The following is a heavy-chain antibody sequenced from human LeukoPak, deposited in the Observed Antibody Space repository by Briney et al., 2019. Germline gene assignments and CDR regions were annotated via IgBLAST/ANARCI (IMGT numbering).Heavy chain of an antibody. J-gene: IGHJ6*02. V-gene: IGHV1-69*04. D-gene: IGHD5-18*01. CDR1: GGTFSSSA. Sequence: SVKVSCKTSGGTFSSSAITWVRQAPGQGLEWMGRIIPVLNITTYAQKFQGRVTITADTSTSTVYMELSSLRSEETAVYYCARDQGLTAPPPYGLDVWGQGTTVIVPS. CDR2: IIPVLNIT. CDR3: ARDQGLTAPPPYGLDV.